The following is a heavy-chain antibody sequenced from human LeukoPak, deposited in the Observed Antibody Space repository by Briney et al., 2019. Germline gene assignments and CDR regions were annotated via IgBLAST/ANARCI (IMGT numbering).Heavy chain of an antibody. Sequence: GGSLRLSCTASGFTFGEYGMSWVRQAPGKGLEWIGFIRSKGHGGTTEYAASVKGRFTISRDDSKSIAYLQLNSLKTEDTAVYYCTLTMIVVARSHFDYWGQGTLVTISS. CDR3: TLTMIVVARSHFDY. D-gene: IGHD3-22*01. J-gene: IGHJ4*02. CDR2: IRSKGHGGTT. CDR1: GFTFGEYG. V-gene: IGHV3-49*04.